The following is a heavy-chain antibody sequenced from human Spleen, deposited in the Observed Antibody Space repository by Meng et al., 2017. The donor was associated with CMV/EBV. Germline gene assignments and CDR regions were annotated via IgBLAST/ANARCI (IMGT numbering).Heavy chain of an antibody. CDR3: AREAFGVHAFDV. J-gene: IGHJ3*01. CDR1: GSTFTNHG. CDR2: IKQDGSEK. V-gene: IGHV3-7*01. D-gene: IGHD3-3*01. Sequence: GESLKISCADSGSTFTNHGMSWVRQAPGKGLEWVANIKQDGSEKYFVDSVKGRFTISRDNAKNSLYLQMNSLRAEDTAVYYCAREAFGVHAFDVWGQGTMVTVSS.